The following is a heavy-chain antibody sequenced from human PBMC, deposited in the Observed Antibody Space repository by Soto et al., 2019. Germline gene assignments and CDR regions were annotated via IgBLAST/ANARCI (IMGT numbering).Heavy chain of an antibody. CDR1: GGSISSGGYY. CDR3: AGHSIWSLVPDS. Sequence: SETLSLTCTVAGGSISSGGYYWSWIRQPPGKGLEWIGYIYYSGSTNYNPSLKSRVTISVDRSKNQFSLKLSSVTAADTAVYFCAGHSIWSLVPDSWGQGTLVTVSS. CDR2: IYYSGST. D-gene: IGHD3-9*01. V-gene: IGHV4-61*08. J-gene: IGHJ5*01.